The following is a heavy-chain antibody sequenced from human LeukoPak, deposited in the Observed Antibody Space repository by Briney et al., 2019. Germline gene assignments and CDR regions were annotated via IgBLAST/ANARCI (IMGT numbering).Heavy chain of an antibody. CDR1: GFTFSSYA. Sequence: GGSLRLSCAASGFTFSSYAMHWVRQAPGKGLEWVAVISYDGSNKYYADSVKGRFTISRDNSKNTLYLQMNSLRAEDTAVYYCARGYVDMVYWGQGTLVTVSS. CDR3: ARGYVDMVY. CDR2: ISYDGSNK. V-gene: IGHV3-30-3*01. J-gene: IGHJ4*02. D-gene: IGHD3-10*01.